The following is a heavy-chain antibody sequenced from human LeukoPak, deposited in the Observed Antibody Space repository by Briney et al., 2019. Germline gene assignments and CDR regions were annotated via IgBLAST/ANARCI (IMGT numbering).Heavy chain of an antibody. D-gene: IGHD3-3*01. CDR2: IYYSGST. V-gene: IGHV4-30-4*08. CDR3: AIGRGKRITIFGVTYNWFDP. J-gene: IGHJ5*02. CDR1: GGSISSGDYY. Sequence: SQNLSLNCTVSGGSISSGDYYWSWIRQPPGKGLEWIGYIYYSGSTYYNPSLKSRVTISVDTSKNQFSLELTYVPAADTAVYYCAIGRGKRITIFGVTYNWFDPWGRGTLVTVSS.